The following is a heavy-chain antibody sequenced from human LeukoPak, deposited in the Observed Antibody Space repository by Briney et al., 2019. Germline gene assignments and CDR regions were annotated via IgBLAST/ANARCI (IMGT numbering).Heavy chain of an antibody. V-gene: IGHV3-23*01. Sequence: QTGGSLRLSCAASGFTFSSYAMSWVRQAPGKGLEWVSAISGSGGSTYYADSVKGRFTISRDNSKNTLYLQMNSLRAEDTAVYYCAKATLRGSSSWYYHGMDVWGQGTTVTVSS. D-gene: IGHD6-13*01. CDR3: AKATLRGSSSWYYHGMDV. CDR2: ISGSGGST. CDR1: GFTFSSYA. J-gene: IGHJ6*02.